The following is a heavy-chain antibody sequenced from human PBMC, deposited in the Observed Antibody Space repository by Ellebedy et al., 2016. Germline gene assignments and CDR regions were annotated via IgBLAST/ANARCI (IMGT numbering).Heavy chain of an antibody. D-gene: IGHD4-23*01. J-gene: IGHJ4*02. V-gene: IGHV1-69*13. CDR1: GYTLTELS. CDR2: IIPIFGTA. Sequence: SVKVSXXVSGYTLTELSMHWVRQATGQGLEWMGGIIPIFGTANYAQKFQGRVTITADESTSTAYMELSSLRSEDTAVYYCARVAGGNWLDYWGQGTLVTVSS. CDR3: ARVAGGNWLDY.